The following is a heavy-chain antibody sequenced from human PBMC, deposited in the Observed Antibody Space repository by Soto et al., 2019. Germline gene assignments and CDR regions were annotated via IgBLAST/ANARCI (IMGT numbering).Heavy chain of an antibody. D-gene: IGHD3-3*01. CDR3: ARGKAAYYDFWSGYYGAFDI. CDR2: IYHSGIT. J-gene: IGHJ3*02. Sequence: PSETLSLTCAVSGYSISSGYYWGWIRQPAGKGLEWIGSIYHSGITYYNPSLKSRVTISVDTAKNQFSLKLSSVTAADTAVYYCARGKAAYYDFWSGYYGAFDIWGQGTMV. V-gene: IGHV4-38-2*01. CDR1: GYSISSGYY.